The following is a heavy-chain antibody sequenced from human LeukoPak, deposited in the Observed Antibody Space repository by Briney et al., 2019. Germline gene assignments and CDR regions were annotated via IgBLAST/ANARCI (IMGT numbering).Heavy chain of an antibody. J-gene: IGHJ5*02. D-gene: IGHD5-18*01. CDR1: GFTFSTFG. CDR2: IQSDGSKQ. V-gene: IGHV3-33*05. Sequence: PGGSLRLSCATAGFTFSTFGIHWLRQTPGKALEGAAAIQSDGSKQYYGDSVKGRFTISRDRSKNSVYLQMNSLRDEDTAVYYCARDVDTSSHSSQLDPWGQGTLVTVSS. CDR3: ARDVDTSSHSSQLDP.